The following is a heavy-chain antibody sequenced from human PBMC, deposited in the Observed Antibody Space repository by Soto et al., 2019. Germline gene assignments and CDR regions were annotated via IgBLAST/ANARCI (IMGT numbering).Heavy chain of an antibody. CDR3: ARHDTQATYDVWSGSAYPDYGMDV. J-gene: IGHJ6*02. D-gene: IGHD3-3*01. Sequence: SETLSLTCTVSGGSISSSSYYWGWIRQPPGKGLEWIGSIYYSGSTYYNPPLKLRVTISVDTSKNQCSLKLSSVTAEDTAVYYCARHDTQATYDVWSGSAYPDYGMDVWGQGTKVTVYS. CDR2: IYYSGST. V-gene: IGHV4-39*01. CDR1: GGSISSSSYY.